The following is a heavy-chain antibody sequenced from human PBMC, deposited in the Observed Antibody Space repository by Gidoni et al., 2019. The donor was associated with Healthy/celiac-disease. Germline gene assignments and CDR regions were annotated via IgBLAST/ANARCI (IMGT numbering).Heavy chain of an antibody. J-gene: IGHJ4*02. Sequence: EVQLVESGGGLVQPGGSLRLSCAASGFTFRSYWMSWVRQAPGKGLEWVANIKQDGSEKYYVDSLKGRFTISRDNAKNSLYLQMNSLRAEDTAVYYCASPGYSSGWPFDYWGQGTLVTVSS. CDR2: IKQDGSEK. V-gene: IGHV3-7*01. CDR3: ASPGYSSGWPFDY. CDR1: GFTFRSYW. D-gene: IGHD6-19*01.